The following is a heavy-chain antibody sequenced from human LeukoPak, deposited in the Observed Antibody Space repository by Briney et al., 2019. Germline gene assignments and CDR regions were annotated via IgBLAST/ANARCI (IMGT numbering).Heavy chain of an antibody. CDR3: AGLVGRYSSGLYYYYFGY. CDR1: GDSINSLDL. CDR2: MYLSGTT. Sequence: SGTLSLTCTVSGDSINSLDLWSWVRQPPGKGLEWIGEMYLSGTTHSNPSVKSRVTISIDKSKNQFFLNLSSVTAADTAVYYCAGLVGRYSSGLYYYYFGYWGQGTLVTVSS. D-gene: IGHD3-22*01. V-gene: IGHV4-4*02. J-gene: IGHJ4*02.